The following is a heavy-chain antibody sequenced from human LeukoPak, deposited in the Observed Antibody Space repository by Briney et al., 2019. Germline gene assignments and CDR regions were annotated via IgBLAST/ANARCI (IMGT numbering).Heavy chain of an antibody. J-gene: IGHJ4*02. Sequence: GGSLRLSCAASGFIFTKYWMHWVRQAPGKGLEWVGRIKSKTDGGTTDYAAPVKGRFTISRDDSKNTLYLQMNSLKTEDTAVYYCTTGGNRLRFKSYFDYWGQGTLVTVSS. CDR2: IKSKTDGGTT. V-gene: IGHV3-15*07. CDR3: TTGGNRLRFKSYFDY. D-gene: IGHD4-17*01. CDR1: GFIFTKYW.